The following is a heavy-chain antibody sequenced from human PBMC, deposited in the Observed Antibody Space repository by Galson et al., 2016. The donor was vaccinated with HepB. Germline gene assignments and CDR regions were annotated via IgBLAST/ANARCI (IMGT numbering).Heavy chain of an antibody. CDR2: ISTYNGNT. J-gene: IGHJ3*02. CDR1: GYTFTTYS. V-gene: IGHV1-18*01. CDR3: SRTYYYDTSGYYRVFDI. D-gene: IGHD3-22*01. Sequence: SVKVSCKASGYTFTTYSISWVRQAPGQGLEWMGWISTYNGNTNYAQKLQGRVTMTTDTSTSTAYMELRSLTSDDTAVYYCSRTYYYDTSGYYRVFDIWGQGTMGTVSS.